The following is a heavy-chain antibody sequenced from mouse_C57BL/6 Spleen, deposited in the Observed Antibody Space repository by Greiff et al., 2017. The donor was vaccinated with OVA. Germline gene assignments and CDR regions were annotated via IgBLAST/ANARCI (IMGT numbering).Heavy chain of an antibody. Sequence: VQLQQSGAELVRPGASVTLSCKASGYTFTDYEMHWVKQTPVHGLEWIGAIDPETGGTAYNQKFKGKAILTADKSSSTAYMELRSLTSEDSAVYDCTRGPTMITTPFDYWGQGTTLTVSS. V-gene: IGHV1-15*01. CDR1: GYTFTDYE. D-gene: IGHD2-4*01. CDR2: IDPETGGT. J-gene: IGHJ2*01. CDR3: TRGPTMITTPFDY.